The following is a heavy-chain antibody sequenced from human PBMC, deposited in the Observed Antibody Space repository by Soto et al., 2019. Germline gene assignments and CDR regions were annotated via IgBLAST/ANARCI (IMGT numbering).Heavy chain of an antibody. J-gene: IGHJ4*02. D-gene: IGHD3-22*01. CDR3: ARLGGYFQALDS. CDR1: GGSISPYY. Sequence: PSETLSLTCTVSGGSISPYYWSWIRQPPGKGLEWIGYIYFGGTTKYNPSLKGRVTISVDTSKNQFSLKLTSVTAADTAVYYCARLGGYFQALDSWGQGTLVTVSS. CDR2: IYFGGTT. V-gene: IGHV4-59*08.